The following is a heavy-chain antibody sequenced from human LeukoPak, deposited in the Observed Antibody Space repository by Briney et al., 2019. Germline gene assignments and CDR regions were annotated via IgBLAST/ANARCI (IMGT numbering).Heavy chain of an antibody. CDR3: AKDLGRYRNNFFDY. CDR1: GFTFSAYA. J-gene: IGHJ4*02. V-gene: IGHV3-23*01. D-gene: IGHD1-26*01. CDR2: IGSDNKP. Sequence: GGSLRLSCEASGFTFSAYAMTWVRQAPGKGLEWVSSIGSDNKPHYSESVKGRFAISRDNSKNTLYLQMNSLRADDTAVYYCAKDLGRYRNNFFDYWGQGNLVTVSS.